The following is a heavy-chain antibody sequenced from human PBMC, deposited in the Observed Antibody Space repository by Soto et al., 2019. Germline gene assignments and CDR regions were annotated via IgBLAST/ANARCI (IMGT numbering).Heavy chain of an antibody. V-gene: IGHV3-73*01. CDR3: TRYYNDTSGYFDY. J-gene: IGHJ4*02. CDR2: IRSKAKSYAT. Sequence: GGSLRLSCAASGFTFSGSAMHWVRQASGKGLEWVGRIRSKAKSYATSYAASVKDRFTISRDDSKNTAYLQMDSLKTEDTAVYYCTRYYNDTSGYFDYWGQGILVTVSS. CDR1: GFTFSGSA. D-gene: IGHD3-22*01.